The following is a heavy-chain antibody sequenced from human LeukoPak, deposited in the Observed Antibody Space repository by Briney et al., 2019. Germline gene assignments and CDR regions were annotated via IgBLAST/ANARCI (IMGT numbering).Heavy chain of an antibody. Sequence: PGGSLRLSCAASGFTFSSYAMSWVRQAPGKGLEWVSAISGSGGSTYYADSVKGRFTISRDNSKNTLYLQMNSLGAEDTAVYYCAKDIVVVPAAIDYWGQGTLVTVSS. J-gene: IGHJ4*02. V-gene: IGHV3-23*01. CDR3: AKDIVVVPAAIDY. CDR1: GFTFSSYA. D-gene: IGHD2-2*01. CDR2: ISGSGGST.